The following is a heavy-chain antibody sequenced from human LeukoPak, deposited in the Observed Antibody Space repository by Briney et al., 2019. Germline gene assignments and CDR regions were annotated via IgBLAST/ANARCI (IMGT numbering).Heavy chain of an antibody. D-gene: IGHD2-15*01. CDR1: GGSISSTSYY. J-gene: IGHJ3*02. Sequence: SETLSLTCTVSGGSISSTSYYWGWTRQPPGKGLEWIGSYYYSGRAFYNPSLKSRVTISEDTSKNQFSLKLSSVTAADTAVYYCARRPTYCSGGRCYSDAFDIWGQGTMVTVSS. CDR3: ARRPTYCSGGRCYSDAFDI. CDR2: YYYSGRA. V-gene: IGHV4-39*01.